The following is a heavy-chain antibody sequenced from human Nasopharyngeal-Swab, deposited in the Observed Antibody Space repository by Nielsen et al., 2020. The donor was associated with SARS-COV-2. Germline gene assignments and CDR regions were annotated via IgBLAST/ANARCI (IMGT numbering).Heavy chain of an antibody. D-gene: IGHD3-3*01. Sequence: SETLSLTCTVSGGSISSCCYYWSWIRPHPGKGLEWIGYIYYSGSTYYNPYLKSRVTISVDTSKNQFTLKLSSVTAADTAVYYCARASTIFGVVISYWFDPWGQGTLVTVSS. CDR1: GGSISSCCYY. CDR3: ARASTIFGVVISYWFDP. J-gene: IGHJ5*02. V-gene: IGHV4-31*03. CDR2: IYYSGST.